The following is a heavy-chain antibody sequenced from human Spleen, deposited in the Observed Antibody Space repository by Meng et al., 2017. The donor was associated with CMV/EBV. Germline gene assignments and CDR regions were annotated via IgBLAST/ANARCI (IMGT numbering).Heavy chain of an antibody. D-gene: IGHD3-16*01. CDR2: ISGSGGST. J-gene: IGHJ5*02. V-gene: IGHV3-23*01. Sequence: SGFTFSSSAMSWVRQAPGKGLEWVSAISGSGGSTYYADSVKGRFPISRDNSKNTLYLQMNSLRAEDTAVYYCAKGAGGSEGRGFDPWGQGTLVTVSS. CDR1: GFTFSSSA. CDR3: AKGAGGSEGRGFDP.